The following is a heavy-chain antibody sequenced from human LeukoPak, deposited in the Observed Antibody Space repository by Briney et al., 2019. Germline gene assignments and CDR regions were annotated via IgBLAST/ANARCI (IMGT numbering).Heavy chain of an antibody. J-gene: IGHJ4*02. CDR3: ARDWSNFDY. V-gene: IGHV3-30-3*01. Sequence: GGSLRLSCAASGFTFSSYAMHWVRQAPGKGLEWVAVISYDGSNKYYADSVKGRFTISRDNSKNTLYLQMNSLRAENTAVYYCARDWSNFDYWGQGTLVTVSS. CDR1: GFTFSSYA. CDR2: ISYDGSNK.